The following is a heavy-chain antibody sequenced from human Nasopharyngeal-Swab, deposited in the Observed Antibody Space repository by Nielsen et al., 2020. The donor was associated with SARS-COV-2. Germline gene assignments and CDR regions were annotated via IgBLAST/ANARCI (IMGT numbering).Heavy chain of an antibody. CDR2: MSGSGGST. V-gene: IGHV3-23*01. Sequence: GGSLRPSCPASGFTFSSYAMSWVRQAPGKGLEWVSAMSGSGGSTYYADSVKGRFTISRDNSKNTLYLQMNSLRAEDTAIYYCAKPTGPYYDFWSGYYSFDYWGQGTLVTVSS. CDR3: AKPTGPYYDFWSGYYSFDY. J-gene: IGHJ4*02. CDR1: GFTFSSYA. D-gene: IGHD3-3*01.